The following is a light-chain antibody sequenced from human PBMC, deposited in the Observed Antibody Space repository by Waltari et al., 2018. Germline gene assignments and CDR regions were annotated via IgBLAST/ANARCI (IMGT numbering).Light chain of an antibody. V-gene: IGLV2-23*02. CDR3: CSYAGPATFVV. Sequence: QSALTQPASVSGSPGPSITISCPAIRRDVGSYNLFSRYQQFPGRAPQLIIYEVYRRPSGISGRFSGSKSGNTASLTISGLRAEDEADYYCCSYAGPATFVVFGGGTKLTVL. CDR1: RRDVGSYNL. J-gene: IGLJ2*01. CDR2: EVY.